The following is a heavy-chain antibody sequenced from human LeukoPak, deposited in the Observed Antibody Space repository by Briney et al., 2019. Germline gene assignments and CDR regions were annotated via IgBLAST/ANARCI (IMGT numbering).Heavy chain of an antibody. Sequence: GGSMRLSCGASGFTVSSNYMSWVRQAPGKGLEWVSVIYSGGSTYYADSVKGRFTISRHNSKNTLYLQMNSLRAEDTAVYYCARDRGASGYSYGGAGGYYYGMDVWGQGTTVTVSS. CDR3: ARDRGASGYSYGGAGGYYYGMDV. CDR1: GFTVSSNY. D-gene: IGHD5-18*01. CDR2: IYSGGST. V-gene: IGHV3-53*04. J-gene: IGHJ6*02.